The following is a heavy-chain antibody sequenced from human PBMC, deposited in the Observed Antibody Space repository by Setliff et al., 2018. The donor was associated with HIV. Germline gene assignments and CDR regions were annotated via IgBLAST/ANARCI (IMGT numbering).Heavy chain of an antibody. CDR1: GGSISDYF. CDR2: IYTCGST. D-gene: IGHD7-27*01. V-gene: IGHV4-4*07. Sequence: SETLSLTCNVSGGSISDYFWTWIRQPAGKGLEWIGRIYTCGSTNYNPSLKSRLSMSIDTSKTHFSLRLTSVTAADTAVYYCARDLPELTGRSFDPWVQGIQVTVSS. CDR3: ARDLPELTGRSFDP. J-gene: IGHJ5*02.